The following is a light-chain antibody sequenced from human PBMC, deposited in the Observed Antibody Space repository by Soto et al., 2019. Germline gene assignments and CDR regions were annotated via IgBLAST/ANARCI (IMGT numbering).Light chain of an antibody. CDR3: SSYTSSTTLDVV. J-gene: IGLJ2*01. CDR1: SSDVGAYNY. V-gene: IGLV2-14*01. CDR2: DVS. Sequence: QSALTQPASVSGSPGQSITISCPGTSSDVGAYNYVSWYQQHPGKAPKLMIYDVSNRPSGVSNRFSGSKSGNTASLTISGLQAEDEADYYCSSYTSSTTLDVVFGGGTKLTVL.